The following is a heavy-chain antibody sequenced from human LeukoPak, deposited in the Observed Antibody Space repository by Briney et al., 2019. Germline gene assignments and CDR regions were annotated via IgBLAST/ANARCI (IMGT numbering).Heavy chain of an antibody. D-gene: IGHD3-10*01. J-gene: IGHJ4*02. V-gene: IGHV4-34*01. CDR1: GVSFSGYY. CDR2: INHSGST. CDR3: ARGPPRRVLCFGELLYSASFDN. Sequence: SETLSLTCAVYGVSFSGYYWSWIRQPPGKGLEWIGEINHSGSTNYNPSLESRVTISVDTTKNQFSLKLSSVTAADTAVYYCARGPPRRVLCFGELLYSASFDNWGQGTLVTVSA.